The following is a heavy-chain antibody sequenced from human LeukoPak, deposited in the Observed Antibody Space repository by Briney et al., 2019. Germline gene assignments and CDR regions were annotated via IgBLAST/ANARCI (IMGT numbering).Heavy chain of an antibody. J-gene: IGHJ4*02. CDR3: AKDAQRGFDYSNSLQY. CDR1: GFTFSHYA. Sequence: PGGSLRLSCAASGFTFSHYAMHWVRQAPGKGLEWVAVIWSDGTNQYYADSVKGRFTIYRGDFQKRVFLQMNSLRVEDTALYYCAKDAQRGFDYSNSLQYWGQGALVTVSS. V-gene: IGHV3-33*06. D-gene: IGHD4-11*01. CDR2: IWSDGTNQ.